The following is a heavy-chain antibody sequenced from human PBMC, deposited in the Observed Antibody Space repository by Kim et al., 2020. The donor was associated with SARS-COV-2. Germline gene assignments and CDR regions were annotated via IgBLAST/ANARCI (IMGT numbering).Heavy chain of an antibody. J-gene: IGHJ2*01. V-gene: IGHV3-7*01. CDR2: IKQDGSEK. D-gene: IGHD6-6*01. CDR1: GFTFSSYW. CDR3: ARYSSSSGVCWYFDL. Sequence: GGSLRLSCAASGFTFSSYWMSWVRQAPGKGLEWVANIKQDGSEKYYVDSVKGRFTISRDNAKNSLYLQMNSLRAEDTAVYYCARYSSSSGVCWYFDLWGRGTLVTVSS.